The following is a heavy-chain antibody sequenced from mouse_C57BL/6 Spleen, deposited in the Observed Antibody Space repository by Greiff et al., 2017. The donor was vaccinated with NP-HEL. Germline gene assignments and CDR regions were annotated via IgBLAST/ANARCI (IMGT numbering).Heavy chain of an antibody. CDR1: GFTFSDYG. J-gene: IGHJ1*03. Sequence: EVMLVESGGGLVKPGGSLKLSCAASGFTFSDYGMHWVRQAPEKGLEWVAYISSGSSTIYYADTVKGRFTISGDNAKNTLFLQMTSLRSEDTAMYYCAKYYGSSHWYFDVWGTGTTVTVSS. V-gene: IGHV5-17*01. CDR3: AKYYGSSHWYFDV. CDR2: ISSGSSTI. D-gene: IGHD1-1*01.